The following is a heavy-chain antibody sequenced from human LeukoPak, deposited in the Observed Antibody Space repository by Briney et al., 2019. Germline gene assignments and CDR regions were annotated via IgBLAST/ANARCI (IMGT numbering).Heavy chain of an antibody. CDR2: IKSKTDGGTT. D-gene: IGHD3-22*01. J-gene: IGHJ4*02. V-gene: IGHV3-15*01. CDR3: TTGSYYDSSGYR. Sequence: GGSLRLSCAASGFTFSNAWMSWVRQAPGKGLEWVGRIKSKTDGGTTDAAPVKGRFTISRGDSKNTLCLQMNSLKTEDTAVYYCTTGSYYDSSGYRWGQGTLVTVSS. CDR1: GFTFSNAW.